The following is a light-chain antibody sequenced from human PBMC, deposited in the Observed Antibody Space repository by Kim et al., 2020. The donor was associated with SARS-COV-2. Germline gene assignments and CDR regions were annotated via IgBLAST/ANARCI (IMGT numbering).Light chain of an antibody. J-gene: IGKJ5*01. Sequence: ASVGDRVTITCRASQDIGNDLGWYQQNPGRAPKRLLYGASNLQSGVPSRFSGSVSGTEFTLTINSLQPEDFATYFCLQHNTYPITFGQGTRLEIK. V-gene: IGKV1-17*01. CDR1: QDIGND. CDR2: GAS. CDR3: LQHNTYPIT.